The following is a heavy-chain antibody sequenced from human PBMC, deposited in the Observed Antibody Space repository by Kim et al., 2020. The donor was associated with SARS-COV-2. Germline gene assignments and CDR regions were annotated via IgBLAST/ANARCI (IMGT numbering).Heavy chain of an antibody. J-gene: IGHJ6*02. D-gene: IGHD4-17*01. Sequence: DTVKARFTITRDNSKNTLYLQMNSLRPEDTAVYYCAKGHGNYLAYYYGMDVWGQGTTVTVSS. V-gene: IGHV3-30*02. CDR3: AKGHGNYLAYYYGMDV.